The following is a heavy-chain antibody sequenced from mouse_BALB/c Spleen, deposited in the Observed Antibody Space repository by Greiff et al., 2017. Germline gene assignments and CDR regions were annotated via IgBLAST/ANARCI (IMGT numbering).Heavy chain of an antibody. Sequence: EVMLVESGGGLVQPGGSLKLSCAASGFTFSSYTMSWVRQTPEKRLEWVAYISNGGGSTYYPDTVKGRFTISRDNAKNTLYLQMSSLKSEDTAMYYCARHGDPYGNYPCFAYWGQGTLVTVSA. D-gene: IGHD2-1*01. CDR2: ISNGGGST. CDR1: GFTFSSYT. J-gene: IGHJ3*01. V-gene: IGHV5-12-2*01. CDR3: ARHGDPYGNYPCFAY.